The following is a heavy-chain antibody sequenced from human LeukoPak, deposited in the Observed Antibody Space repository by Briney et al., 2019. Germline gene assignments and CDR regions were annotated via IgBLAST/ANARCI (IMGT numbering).Heavy chain of an antibody. J-gene: IGHJ6*02. CDR3: AREGREDCSGGSCYLKFYYYYGMDV. D-gene: IGHD2-15*01. CDR1: GFIFSDSG. V-gene: IGHV3-11*01. CDR2: ISSSGSTI. Sequence: GGSLELSCAASGFIFSDSGIHWVRQAPGKGLEWVSYISSSGSTIYYADSVKGRFTISRDNAKNSLYLQMNSLRAEDTAVYYCAREGREDCSGGSCYLKFYYYYGMDVWGQGTTVTVSS.